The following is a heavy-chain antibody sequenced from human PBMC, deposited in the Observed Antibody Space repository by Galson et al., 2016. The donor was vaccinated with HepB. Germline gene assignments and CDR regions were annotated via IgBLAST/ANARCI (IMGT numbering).Heavy chain of an antibody. V-gene: IGHV4-59*01. J-gene: IGHJ3*02. Sequence: ETLSLTCTVSGDSINDYYWSWIRQPPGKGLQWIGYMYYSGSINYNPSLKSRVTISGDTSKNHFSLKLSSVTAADTAVYYCARGKRAFEIWGQGTMVTVSS. CDR2: MYYSGSI. CDR1: GDSINDYY. D-gene: IGHD4-23*01. CDR3: ARGKRAFEI.